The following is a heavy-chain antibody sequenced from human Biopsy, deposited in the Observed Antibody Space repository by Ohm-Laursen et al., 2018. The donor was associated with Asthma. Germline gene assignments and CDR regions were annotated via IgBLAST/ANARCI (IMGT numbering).Heavy chain of an antibody. CDR3: ARQSGKDYGDSSGFDI. V-gene: IGHV3-30*03. J-gene: IGHJ3*02. CDR1: GFVFSQCG. CDR2: VSSDGHNK. Sequence: LSLTCAASGFVFSQCGMHWVRQGPGKGLEWVALVSSDGHNKYYEDSVKGRFTISRDNSRNRLYLQINRLTVEDSAVYFCARQSGKDYGDSSGFDIWGQGTKVAVSS. D-gene: IGHD3-22*01.